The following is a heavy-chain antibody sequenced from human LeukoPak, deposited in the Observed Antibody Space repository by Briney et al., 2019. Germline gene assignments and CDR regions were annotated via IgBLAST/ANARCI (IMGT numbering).Heavy chain of an antibody. D-gene: IGHD3-16*01. CDR1: GFTFGDYA. J-gene: IGHJ6*02. CDR3: SSDPFSYYYYGMDV. V-gene: IGHV3-49*03. Sequence: GGSLRLSCTASGFTFGDYAMSWFRQAPGKGLEWVGFIRSKAYGGTTEYAASVEGRFTISRDDSKSIAYLQMNSLKTEDTAVYYCSSDPFSYYYYGMDVWGQGTTVTVSS. CDR2: IRSKAYGGTT.